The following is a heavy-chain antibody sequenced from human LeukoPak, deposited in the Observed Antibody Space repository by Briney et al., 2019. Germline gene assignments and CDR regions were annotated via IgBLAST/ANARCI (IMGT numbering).Heavy chain of an antibody. J-gene: IGHJ4*02. Sequence: PGGSLRLSCAASGFTFSDDYMGWIRQAPGKGLEWVSYISISGTTIHYADSVKRGFTISRDNAKNSLYLQMNSLRAEDTAVYYCARAGNDFWSGYTTGYDYWGQGTLVTVSS. V-gene: IGHV3-11*04. CDR1: GFTFSDDY. CDR3: ARAGNDFWSGYTTGYDY. D-gene: IGHD3-3*01. CDR2: ISISGTTI.